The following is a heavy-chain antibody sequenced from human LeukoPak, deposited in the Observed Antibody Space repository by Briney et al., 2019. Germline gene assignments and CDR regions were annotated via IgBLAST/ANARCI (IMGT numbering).Heavy chain of an antibody. CDR3: ARAPLWSGYSDYYYGMDV. D-gene: IGHD3-3*01. J-gene: IGHJ6*02. CDR2: IIPIFGTA. CDR1: GGTFSSYA. V-gene: IGHV1-69*13. Sequence: GASVKVSCKASGGTFSSYAISWVRQAPGQGLEWMGGIIPIFGTANYAQKFQGRVTITADESTGTAYMELSSLRSEDTAVYYCARAPLWSGYSDYYYGMDVWGQGTTVTVSS.